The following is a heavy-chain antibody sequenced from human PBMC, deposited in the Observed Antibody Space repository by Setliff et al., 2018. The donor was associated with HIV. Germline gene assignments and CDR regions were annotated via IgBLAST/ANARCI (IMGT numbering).Heavy chain of an antibody. CDR1: GHTFSNSD. CDR3: ASGKGVGGVIITGGLDV. CDR2: MNPNTGVA. J-gene: IGHJ6*04. V-gene: IGHV1-8*01. D-gene: IGHD3-10*01. Sequence: ASVKVSCKASGHTFSNSDIHWVRRATGQGLEWTGWMNPNTGVAGYALKFQGRVTTTRDTSISTAYMELSSLTSEDTAVYWCASGKGVGGVIITGGLDVWGKGTTVTVSS.